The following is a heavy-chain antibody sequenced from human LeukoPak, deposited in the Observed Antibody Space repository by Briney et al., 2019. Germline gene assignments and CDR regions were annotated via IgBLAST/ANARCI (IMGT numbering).Heavy chain of an antibody. CDR1: GGSISSYY. D-gene: IGHD6-13*01. V-gene: IGHV4-59*08. Sequence: SETLSLTCTVSGGSISSYYWSWIRQPPGKGLEWIGYIYYSGSTNYNPSLKSRVTISVDTSKNQFSLKLSSVTAADTAVYYCARLVLGSSWYGYYFDYWGQGTLVTVSS. CDR3: ARLVLGSSWYGYYFDY. CDR2: IYYSGST. J-gene: IGHJ4*02.